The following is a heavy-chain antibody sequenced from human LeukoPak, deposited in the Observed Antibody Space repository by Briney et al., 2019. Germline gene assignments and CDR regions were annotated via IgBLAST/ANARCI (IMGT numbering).Heavy chain of an antibody. CDR2: IYYSGST. CDR1: GGSISSGDYY. J-gene: IGHJ4*02. V-gene: IGHV4-30-4*02. Sequence: SETLSLTCTVSGGSISSGDYYRSWIRQPPGKGLEWIGYIYYSGSTYYNPSLKSRVTISVDTSKNQFSLKLSSVTAADTAVYYCARVSARDGYNLDYWGQGTLVTVSP. D-gene: IGHD5-24*01. CDR3: ARVSARDGYNLDY.